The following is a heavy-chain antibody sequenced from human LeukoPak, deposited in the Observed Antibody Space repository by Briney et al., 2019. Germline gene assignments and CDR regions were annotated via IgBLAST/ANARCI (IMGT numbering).Heavy chain of an antibody. CDR3: ARDAGPNPDFDY. J-gene: IGHJ4*02. V-gene: IGHV3-21*01. Sequence: GGSLRLSCAASGFTFSSYSMNWVRQAPGKGLEWVSSISSNSSYIYYADSVKGRFTISRDNAKNSPYLQMNSLRAEDTAVYYCARDAGPNPDFDYWGQGTLVTVSS. CDR1: GFTFSSYS. D-gene: IGHD6-13*01. CDR2: ISSNSSYI.